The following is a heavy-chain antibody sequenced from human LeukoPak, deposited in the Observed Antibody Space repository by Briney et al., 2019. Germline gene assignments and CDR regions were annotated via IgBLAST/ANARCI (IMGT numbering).Heavy chain of an antibody. CDR1: GFTFSSYR. Sequence: PGGSLRLSCAASGFTFSSYRMNWVRQAPGKGLEWVSSISSSSSYIYYADSVKGRFTISRDNAKNSLYLQMNSLRAEDTPVYYCARDRGIWMDVWGKGTTVTVSS. CDR3: ARDRGIWMDV. J-gene: IGHJ6*04. CDR2: ISSSSSYI. V-gene: IGHV3-21*01. D-gene: IGHD2-15*01.